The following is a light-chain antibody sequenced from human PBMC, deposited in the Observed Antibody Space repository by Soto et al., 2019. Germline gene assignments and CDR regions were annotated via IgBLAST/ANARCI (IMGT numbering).Light chain of an antibody. CDR1: QSISRY. J-gene: IGKJ5*01. CDR2: KAS. CDR3: HSRA. V-gene: IGKV1-5*03. Sequence: DIQMTQSPSSLSASVGDSVTISCRASQSISRYLNWYQQKPGKAPKLLIYKASSLESGVPSRFSGSGSETEFTLTISRLQPDDFATYFCHSRAFGQGTRLEIK.